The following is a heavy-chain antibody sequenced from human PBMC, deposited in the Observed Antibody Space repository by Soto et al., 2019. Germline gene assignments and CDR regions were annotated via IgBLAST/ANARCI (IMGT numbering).Heavy chain of an antibody. CDR3: ARADIVVGAYMRI. D-gene: IGHD2-2*01. Sequence: PGGSLRLSCEVSALTYSTAWMHSLRQAPGRGLVWVSSINRDGSVTNYAVSVKGGFTISRDSAEKSLYLQINSLRADDTGVYYWARADIVVGAYMRIWGEGTTVTVSS. J-gene: IGHJ6*04. CDR1: ALTYSTAW. V-gene: IGHV3-74*01. CDR2: INRDGSVT.